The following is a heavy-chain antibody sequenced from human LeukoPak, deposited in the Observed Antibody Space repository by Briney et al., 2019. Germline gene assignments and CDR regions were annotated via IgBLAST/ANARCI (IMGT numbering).Heavy chain of an antibody. Sequence: GESLKISCKGSGYSFTSYWIGWVRQMPGKGLGWMGIIYPGDSDTRYSPSFQGQVTISADKSISTAYLQWSSLKASDTAMYYCARHVTYYYDSSEYYFDYWGQGTLVTVSS. CDR3: ARHVTYYYDSSEYYFDY. D-gene: IGHD3-22*01. V-gene: IGHV5-51*01. CDR2: IYPGDSDT. J-gene: IGHJ4*02. CDR1: GYSFTSYW.